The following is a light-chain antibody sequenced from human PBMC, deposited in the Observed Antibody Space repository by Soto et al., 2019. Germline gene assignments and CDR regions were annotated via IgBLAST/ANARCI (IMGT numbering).Light chain of an antibody. CDR3: QQYGSSPPT. CDR2: GAS. V-gene: IGKV3-20*01. J-gene: IGKJ5*01. CDR1: QSVSSSY. Sequence: EIVLTQSPGTLSLSPGERVTLSCRASQSVSSSYLAWYQQKPGQAPMLLIYGASSRATAIPDRFSGSGSGTEFTLTISRLEPEDFAVYYCQQYGSSPPTFGQGTRLEIK.